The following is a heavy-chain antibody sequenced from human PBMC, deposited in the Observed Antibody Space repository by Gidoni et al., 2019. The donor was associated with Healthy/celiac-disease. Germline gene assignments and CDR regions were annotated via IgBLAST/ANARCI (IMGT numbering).Heavy chain of an antibody. CDR3: ARAYHDYSNYFPYYYYYYMDV. V-gene: IGHV7-4-1*02. D-gene: IGHD4-4*01. J-gene: IGHJ6*03. CDR1: GYTFTSYA. Sequence: QVQLVQSGSELKKPGASVKVSCKASGYTFTSYAMNWVRQAPGQGLEWMGWINTNTGNPTYAQGFTGRFVFSLDTSVSTAYLQISSLKAEDTAVYYCARAYHDYSNYFPYYYYYYMDVWGKGTTVTVSS. CDR2: INTNTGNP.